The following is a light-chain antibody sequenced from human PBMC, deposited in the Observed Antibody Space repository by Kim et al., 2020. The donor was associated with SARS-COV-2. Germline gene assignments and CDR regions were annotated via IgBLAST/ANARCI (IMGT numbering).Light chain of an antibody. CDR3: QQYDNPPGYT. CDR2: AAS. Sequence: EIVLTQSPGTLSLSPGVRATLSCRASQSVSSSYLAWYQQKPGQAPRLLIYAASTRAAGIPDRFSGSGSGTDFTLTISRLEPEDFAVYYCQQYDNPPGYTFGQGTKLEI. V-gene: IGKV3-20*01. J-gene: IGKJ2*01. CDR1: QSVSSSY.